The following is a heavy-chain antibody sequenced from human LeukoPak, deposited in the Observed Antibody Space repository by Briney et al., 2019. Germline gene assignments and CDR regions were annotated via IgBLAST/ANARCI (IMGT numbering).Heavy chain of an antibody. D-gene: IGHD2-15*01. V-gene: IGHV4-34*01. CDR1: GGSFSGYY. CDR2: INHSGST. J-gene: IGHJ3*02. Sequence: SETLSLTCAVYGGSFSGYYWSWIRQPPGKGLEWIGEINHSGSTNYNPSLKSRVTISVDTSKNQFSLKLSSVTAADTAVYYCARGSHPLPMIWGQGTMVTVSS. CDR3: ARGSHPLPMI.